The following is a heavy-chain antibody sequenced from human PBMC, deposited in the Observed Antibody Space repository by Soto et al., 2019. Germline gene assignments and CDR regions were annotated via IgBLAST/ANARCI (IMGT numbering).Heavy chain of an antibody. V-gene: IGHV3-23*01. CDR1: GFTFSSDA. CDR2: ISGSGGTT. J-gene: IGHJ1*01. D-gene: IGHD4-17*01. CDR3: AKPRATVATGADYFQH. Sequence: PGGSLRLSCAASGFTFSSDAMSWVRQAPGKGLEWVSAISGSGGTTYYADPVTGRFTISRDNSKNMLYLQMNSLRAEDTAVYYCAKPRATVATGADYFQHWGQGTLVTVSS.